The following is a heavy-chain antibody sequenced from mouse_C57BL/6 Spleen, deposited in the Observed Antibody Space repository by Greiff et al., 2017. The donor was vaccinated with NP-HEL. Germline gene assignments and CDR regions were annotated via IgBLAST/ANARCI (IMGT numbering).Heavy chain of an antibody. CDR3: AREGAGNWYFDV. V-gene: IGHV3-1*01. CDR2: ISYSGST. Sequence: VQLKESGPGMVKPSQSLSLTCTVTGYSFTSGYDWHWIRHLPGNQLEWMGYISYSGSTNYNPSLKSRITITHDTSKNHFFLKLNSVTTEDTTTYYWAREGAGNWYFDVWGTGTTVTVSS. CDR1: GYSFTSGYD. J-gene: IGHJ1*03. D-gene: IGHD1-1*01.